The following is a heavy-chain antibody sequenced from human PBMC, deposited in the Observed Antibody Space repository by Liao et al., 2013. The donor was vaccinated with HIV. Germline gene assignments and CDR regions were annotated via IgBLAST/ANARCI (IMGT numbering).Heavy chain of an antibody. CDR2: IYYSGST. D-gene: IGHD5-24*01. V-gene: IGHV4-30-4*08. J-gene: IGHJ6*03. CDR1: GGSISSADYY. Sequence: QVQLQDSGPGLVKPSQTLSLTCTVSGGSISSADYYWSWIRQPPGKGLEWIGYIYYSGSTYYNPSLKSRLTISVDTSKNQFSLRLSSVTAADTAMYYCARVGMTTITGYYYYIDVWGKGTTVTVSS. CDR3: ARVGMTTITGYYYYIDV.